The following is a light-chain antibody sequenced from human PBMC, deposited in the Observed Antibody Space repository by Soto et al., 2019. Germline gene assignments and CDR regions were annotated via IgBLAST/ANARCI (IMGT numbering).Light chain of an antibody. V-gene: IGKV1-5*01. CDR1: QNINNW. J-gene: IGKJ1*01. CDR2: DAC. CDR3: QTMRT. Sequence: DIQMTQSPSTLSASIGDRVTITCRASQNINNWIAWYQQKPGKAPKFLIYDACTLESGVPSRFSGSGFGTEFSLTISSLQHEDFGSYYCQTMRTFGQGTNVDIK.